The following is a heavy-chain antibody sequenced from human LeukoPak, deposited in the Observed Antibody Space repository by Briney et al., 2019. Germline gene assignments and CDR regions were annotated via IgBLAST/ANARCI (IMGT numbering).Heavy chain of an antibody. D-gene: IGHD2-2*01. Sequence: SETLSLTCTVSGGSIGSYYWSWIRQPPGKGLEWIGEINHSGSTNYNPSLKSRVTISVDTPKNQFSLKLSSVTAADTAVYYCARADIVVVPAALHFDYWGQGTLVTVSS. CDR2: INHSGST. V-gene: IGHV4-34*01. CDR1: GGSIGSYY. CDR3: ARADIVVVPAALHFDY. J-gene: IGHJ4*02.